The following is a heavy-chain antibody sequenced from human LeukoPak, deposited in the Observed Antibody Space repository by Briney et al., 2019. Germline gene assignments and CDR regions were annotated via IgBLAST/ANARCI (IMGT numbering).Heavy chain of an antibody. CDR2: IYYSGST. D-gene: IGHD1-26*01. Sequence: PSETLSLTCTVSGGSISSSSYYWGWIRQPPGKGLEWTGSIYYSGSTYYNPSLKSRVTISVDTSKNQFSLKLSSVTAADTAVYYCARARVKVGLTFDYWGQGTLVTVSS. CDR3: ARARVKVGLTFDY. J-gene: IGHJ4*02. CDR1: GGSISSSSYY. V-gene: IGHV4-39*01.